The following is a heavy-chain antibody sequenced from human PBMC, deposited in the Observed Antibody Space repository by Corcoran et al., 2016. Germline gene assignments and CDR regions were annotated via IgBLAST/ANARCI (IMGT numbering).Heavy chain of an antibody. D-gene: IGHD3-22*01. V-gene: IGHV1-69*01. CDR3: ARGQTYYYESSGYTFEH. J-gene: IGHJ1*01. CDR1: GGTFSSYA. Sequence: QVQLVQSGAEVKKPGSSVKVSCKASGGTFSSYAISWVRQAPGQGLEWMGGIIPIFGTANYAQKFQGRVTITADESTSTAYMELSSLRSEDTAVYYCARGQTYYYESSGYTFEHWGQGTLVTVSS. CDR2: IIPIFGTA.